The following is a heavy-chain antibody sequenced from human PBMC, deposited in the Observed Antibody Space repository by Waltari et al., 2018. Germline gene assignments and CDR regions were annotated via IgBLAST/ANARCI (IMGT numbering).Heavy chain of an antibody. CDR1: GFTFSSYW. Sequence: EVQLVESGGGLVQPGGALRLSGAAYGFTFSSYWMSWFRQATGKGLEWVANIKQDGSEKYYVDSVKGRFTISRDNAKNSLYLQMNSLRAEETAVYYCARDGVVVVPAAFNMDVWGKVTTVTISS. CDR3: ARDGVVVVPAAFNMDV. J-gene: IGHJ6*03. CDR2: IKQDGSEK. D-gene: IGHD2-2*01. V-gene: IGHV3-7*01.